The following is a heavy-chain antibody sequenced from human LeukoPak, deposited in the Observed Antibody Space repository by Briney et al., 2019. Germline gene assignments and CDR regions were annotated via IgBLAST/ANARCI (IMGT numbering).Heavy chain of an antibody. CDR1: GGSISSYY. CDR2: IYTSGST. D-gene: IGHD3-10*01. Sequence: SGTLSLTCTVSGGSISSYYWSWIRQPAGKGLEWIGRIYTSGSTNYNPSLKSRVTMSVDTSKNQFSLKLSSVTAADTAVYYCARGAGRMVRGLAYYYYMDVWGKGTTVTISS. V-gene: IGHV4-4*07. J-gene: IGHJ6*03. CDR3: ARGAGRMVRGLAYYYYMDV.